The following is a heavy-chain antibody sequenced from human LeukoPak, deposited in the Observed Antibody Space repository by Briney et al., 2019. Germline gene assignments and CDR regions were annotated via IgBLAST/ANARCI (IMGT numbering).Heavy chain of an antibody. D-gene: IGHD4/OR15-4a*01. Sequence: PGGSLRLSCAASGFTFSNYEMNWVRQAPGKGLEWISYINGRGSTINYADSVKGRFTISRDNAKNSLYLQMYSLRVEDTAVYYCVGSANLADWGQGTLVTVSS. J-gene: IGHJ4*02. CDR3: VGSANLAD. CDR1: GFTFSNYE. CDR2: INGRGSTI. V-gene: IGHV3-48*03.